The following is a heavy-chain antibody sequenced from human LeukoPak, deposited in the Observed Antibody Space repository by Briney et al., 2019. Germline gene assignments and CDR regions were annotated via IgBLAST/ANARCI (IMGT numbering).Heavy chain of an antibody. CDR1: GLTFRDYD. J-gene: IGHJ5*02. Sequence: PGGSLRLSCAASGLTFRDYDINWVRRAPGKGLEWVSYINGSGSTIYYADPVRGRFTISRDNAKNSLYLQMNSLRAEDTAIYYCARSGSGWFDRWGQGTLVTVFS. D-gene: IGHD6-19*01. CDR2: INGSGSTI. CDR3: ARSGSGWFDR. V-gene: IGHV3-48*03.